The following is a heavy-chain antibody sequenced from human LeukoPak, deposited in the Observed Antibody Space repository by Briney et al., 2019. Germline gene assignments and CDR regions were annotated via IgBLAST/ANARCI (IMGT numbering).Heavy chain of an antibody. CDR2: ISGSGGST. D-gene: IGHD4-17*01. CDR1: GFTFSNYA. V-gene: IGHV3-23*01. CDR3: ASHWHGDYVFYYYMDV. J-gene: IGHJ6*03. Sequence: PGGSLRLSCAASGFTFSNYAMSWVRQAPEKGLEWVSGISGSGGSTYYADSVKGRFTISRDNSKNTLYLQMNSLRAEDTAVYYCASHWHGDYVFYYYMDVWGKGTTVTVSS.